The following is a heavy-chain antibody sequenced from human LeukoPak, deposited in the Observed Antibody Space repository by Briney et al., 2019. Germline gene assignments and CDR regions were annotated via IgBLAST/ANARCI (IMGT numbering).Heavy chain of an antibody. V-gene: IGHV4-59*01. Sequence: SETLSLTCDVSGGSITNYYWSWIRQPPGKGLEWIGYINYSGSTNNNPSLESRVTMSVDASKSQVSLKVTSVTVADTAVYYCARGKTSTRYWYFDLWGRGTLVSVSS. J-gene: IGHJ2*01. D-gene: IGHD2-15*01. CDR3: ARGKTSTRYWYFDL. CDR1: GGSITNYY. CDR2: INYSGST.